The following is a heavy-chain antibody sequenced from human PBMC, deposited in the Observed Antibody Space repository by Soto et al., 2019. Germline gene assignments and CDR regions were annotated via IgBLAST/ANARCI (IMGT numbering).Heavy chain of an antibody. CDR1: GFTFSDYY. Sequence: GGSLRLCCAASGFTFSDYYMSWIRQAPGKGLEWVSYISSSGSTIYDADSVKGRFTISRDNAKNSLYLQMNSLRAVDTAVYYCATIFRPGDPEYWGQGVLVTVSS. D-gene: IGHD2-21*02. CDR3: ATIFRPGDPEY. J-gene: IGHJ4*02. CDR2: ISSSGSTI. V-gene: IGHV3-11*01.